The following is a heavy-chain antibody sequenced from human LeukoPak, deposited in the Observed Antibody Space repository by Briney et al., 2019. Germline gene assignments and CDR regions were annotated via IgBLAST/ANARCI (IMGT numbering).Heavy chain of an antibody. Sequence: GGSLRLSCAASGFTFSSYAMHWVRQAPGKGLEWVAVISYDGSNKYYADSVKGRFTISRDNSKNTLYLQMNSLRAEDTAVYYCARDYYDFWSGPEYYYYMDVWGKGTTVTVSS. J-gene: IGHJ6*03. D-gene: IGHD3-3*01. CDR2: ISYDGSNK. CDR3: ARDYYDFWSGPEYYYYMDV. CDR1: GFTFSSYA. V-gene: IGHV3-30-3*01.